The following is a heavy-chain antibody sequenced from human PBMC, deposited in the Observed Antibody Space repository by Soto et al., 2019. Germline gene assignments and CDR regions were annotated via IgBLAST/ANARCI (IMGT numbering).Heavy chain of an antibody. D-gene: IGHD6-6*01. V-gene: IGHV3-30-3*01. Sequence: GGSLRLSCAASGFTFSSYAMHWVRQAPGKGLEWVAVISYDGSNKYYADSVKGRFTISRDNSKNTLYLQMNSLRAEDTAVYYCARGKGAGNIAARREEFDYWGQGTLVTVSS. J-gene: IGHJ4*02. CDR2: ISYDGSNK. CDR1: GFTFSSYA. CDR3: ARGKGAGNIAARREEFDY.